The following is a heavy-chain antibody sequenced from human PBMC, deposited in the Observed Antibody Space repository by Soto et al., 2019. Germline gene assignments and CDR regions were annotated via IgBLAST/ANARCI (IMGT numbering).Heavy chain of an antibody. D-gene: IGHD5-18*01. CDR2: MNWIGGGT. CDR3: ARVLGTVSTRGAFDI. J-gene: IGHJ3*02. Sequence: EVQLVESGGGVVRPGGSLRLSCAASGFVFDDYGMSWVRQTPGKGLEWLSGMNWIGGGTGYADSVKGRFTISRDNAKRSLYLQMNSLRVEDTALYYCARVLGTVSTRGAFDIWGQGTMVTVSS. V-gene: IGHV3-20*04. CDR1: GFVFDDYG.